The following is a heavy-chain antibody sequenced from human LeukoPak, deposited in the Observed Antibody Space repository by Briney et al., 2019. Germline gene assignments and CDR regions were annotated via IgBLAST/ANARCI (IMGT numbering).Heavy chain of an antibody. Sequence: PSETLSLTCAVYGGSFSGYYWSWIRQPPGKGLEWIGEINHSGSTNYNPSLKSRVTISVDTSKNQFSLKLSSVTAADTAVYYCARVKYYYGSGSCWYYFDYWGQGTLVTVSS. J-gene: IGHJ4*02. D-gene: IGHD3-10*01. CDR3: ARVKYYYGSGSCWYYFDY. CDR2: INHSGST. V-gene: IGHV4-34*01. CDR1: GGSFSGYY.